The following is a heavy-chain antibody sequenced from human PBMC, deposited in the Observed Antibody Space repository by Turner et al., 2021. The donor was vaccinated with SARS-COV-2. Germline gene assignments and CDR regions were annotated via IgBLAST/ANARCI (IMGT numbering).Heavy chain of an antibody. CDR1: GGSISSSSYN. V-gene: IGHV4-39*01. CDR3: AIAPNYYYGMDV. J-gene: IGHJ6*02. CDR2: IYYSGST. Sequence: QLQLQESGPGLMKPSETLSLPCTVSGGSISSSSYNWGWIRQPPGKGLEWIGSIYYSGSTYDNPSLKSRVTISVDTSKNQFSVKLSSVTAADTAVYYCAIAPNYYYGMDVWGQGTTVTVSS.